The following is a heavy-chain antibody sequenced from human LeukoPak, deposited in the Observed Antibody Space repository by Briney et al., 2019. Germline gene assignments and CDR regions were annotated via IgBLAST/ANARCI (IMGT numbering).Heavy chain of an antibody. CDR3: ARVGALVGATIDY. CDR2: ISSSSSYI. Sequence: GGSLRLSCAASGFTFSSYSMNWVRQAPGKGLEWVSSISSSSSYIYYADSVKGRFTISRDNAKNSLYLQMNSLRAEDTAVYYCARVGALVGATIDYWGQGTLVTVSS. J-gene: IGHJ4*02. D-gene: IGHD1-26*01. V-gene: IGHV3-21*01. CDR1: GFTFSSYS.